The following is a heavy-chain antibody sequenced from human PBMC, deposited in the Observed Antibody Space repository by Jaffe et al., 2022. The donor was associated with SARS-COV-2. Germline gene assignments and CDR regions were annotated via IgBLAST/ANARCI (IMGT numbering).Heavy chain of an antibody. D-gene: IGHD5-18*01. J-gene: IGHJ4*02. V-gene: IGHV3-21*01. CDR3: AREGPQDTGDLDY. CDR1: GFSFSTYC. CDR2: ISRTGGDI. Sequence: EVHLVESGGGLVKPGGSLRLSCAASGFSFSTYCMNWVRQAPGKGLEWVSSISRTGGDIFHADSVKGRFTISRDNVKNTLYLQMNSLRAEDTAVYFCAREGPQDTGDLDYWGQGTLVTVSS.